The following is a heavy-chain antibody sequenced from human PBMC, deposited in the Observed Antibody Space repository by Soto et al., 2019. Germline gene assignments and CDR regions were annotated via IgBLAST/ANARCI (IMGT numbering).Heavy chain of an antibody. CDR2: ISGYNGNT. V-gene: IGHV1-18*01. CDR1: GYTFTNYG. J-gene: IGHJ6*02. Sequence: ASVKVSCKASGYTFTNYGFSWVRQAPGQGLEWMGRISGYNGNTKYAEKFQGRVTMTTDTSTSTAHMELRSLRSDDTAVYYCAREGQAPYYYYGMDVWGQGTLVTVSS. CDR3: AREGQAPYYYYGMDV.